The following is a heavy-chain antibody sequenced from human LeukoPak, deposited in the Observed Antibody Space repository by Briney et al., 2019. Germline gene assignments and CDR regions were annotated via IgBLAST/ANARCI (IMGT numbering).Heavy chain of an antibody. CDR1: GFTFSTYA. J-gene: IGHJ4*02. CDR3: AKRGVVIRVILVGFHKEAYYFDS. D-gene: IGHD3-22*01. V-gene: IGHV3-23*01. CDR2: MTGSGGS. Sequence: GGSLRLSCAAAGFTFSTYAMSWVRQAPGKGLEWVSSMTGSGGSYADSVKGRFTISRDNPKNTLFLHMNSLRAEDTAVYFCAKRGVVIRVILVGFHKEAYYFDSWGQGALVTVSS.